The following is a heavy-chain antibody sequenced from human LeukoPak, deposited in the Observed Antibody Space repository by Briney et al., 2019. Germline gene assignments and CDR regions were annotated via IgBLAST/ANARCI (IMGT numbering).Heavy chain of an antibody. V-gene: IGHV4-39*01. Sequence: SETLSLTCTVSGGSISSASYFWGWIRQPPGKGLEWIGTIYYSGSTYYNESLRSRVTMSGDTSRNQFSLRLSSVNAADTAVYYCAKAGGRYSNSRGLYAFDFWGPGTMVTVSS. D-gene: IGHD3-22*01. CDR1: GGSISSASYF. CDR2: IYYSGST. CDR3: AKAGGRYSNSRGLYAFDF. J-gene: IGHJ3*01.